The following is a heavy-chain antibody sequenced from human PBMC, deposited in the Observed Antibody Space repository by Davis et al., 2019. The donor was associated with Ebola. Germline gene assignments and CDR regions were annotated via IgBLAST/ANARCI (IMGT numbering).Heavy chain of an antibody. CDR1: GFTFTNSA. D-gene: IGHD1/OR15-1a*01. J-gene: IGHJ4*02. Sequence: SVKVSCKASGFTFTNSAIQWMRQARGQRLEWIGWIVADSGNSNYAQNFHGRVTITRDMSTSTAYLEMNSLRTEDTAVYYCVTENWYRFESWGQGTLVTVSS. V-gene: IGHV1-58*02. CDR2: IVADSGNS. CDR3: VTENWYRFES.